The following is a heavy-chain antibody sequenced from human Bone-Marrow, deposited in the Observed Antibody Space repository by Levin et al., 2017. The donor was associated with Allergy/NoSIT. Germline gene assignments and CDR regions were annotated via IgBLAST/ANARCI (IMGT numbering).Heavy chain of an antibody. Sequence: SVKVSCKASGGTFSSYAISWVRQAPGQGLEWMGGIIPIFGTANYAQKFQGRVTITADESTSTAYMELSSLRSEDTAVYYRAREGLHYNWFDPWGQGTLVTVSS. D-gene: IGHD5-24*01. J-gene: IGHJ5*02. CDR3: AREGLHYNWFDP. CDR2: IIPIFGTA. CDR1: GGTFSSYA. V-gene: IGHV1-69*13.